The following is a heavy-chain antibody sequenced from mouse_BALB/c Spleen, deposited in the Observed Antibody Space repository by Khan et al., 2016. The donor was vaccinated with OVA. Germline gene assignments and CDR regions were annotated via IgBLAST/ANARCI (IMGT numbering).Heavy chain of an antibody. CDR2: IRSLAYSI. Sequence: EVQLQESGGGLVQPGGSRKLPCAVSGFTFSDYGLSWGRQALGKGPEGVAFIRSLAYSIYYADTVTGRFTIPRENAKNTLYLEMSSLRSKDTAMYYCARSWAMDYWGQGTSVTVSS. J-gene: IGHJ4*01. V-gene: IGHV5-15*02. CDR3: ARSWAMDY. CDR1: GFTFSDYG.